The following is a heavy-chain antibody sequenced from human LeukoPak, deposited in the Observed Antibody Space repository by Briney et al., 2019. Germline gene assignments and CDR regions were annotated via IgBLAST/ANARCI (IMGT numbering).Heavy chain of an antibody. CDR1: GGYMSRYY. J-gene: IGHJ4*02. CDR2: MYYSGST. Sequence: PSETLSLTCTVSGGYMSRYYWSWIRQPPEKGLEWIGYMYYSGSTKYNPSLKSRVTISVDTSKNQFSLKLSSVTAADTAVYYCARSSTGSYFDYWGQGTLVTVSS. D-gene: IGHD3-3*02. V-gene: IGHV4-59*01. CDR3: ARSSTGSYFDY.